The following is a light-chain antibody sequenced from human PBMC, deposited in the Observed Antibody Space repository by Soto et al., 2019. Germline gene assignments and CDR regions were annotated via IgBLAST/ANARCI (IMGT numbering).Light chain of an antibody. CDR1: SSDVGGYNF. CDR3: CSYGGSSVV. V-gene: IGLV2-11*01. CDR2: DVS. J-gene: IGLJ2*01. Sequence: QSVLTQPRSVSGSPGQSVTISCTGTSSDVGGYNFVSWYQQHPGKAPKFMIYDVSKRPSGVPDRFSGSRSGNTASLTISGLQAEDEADYYWCSYGGSSVVFGGGTKVTVL.